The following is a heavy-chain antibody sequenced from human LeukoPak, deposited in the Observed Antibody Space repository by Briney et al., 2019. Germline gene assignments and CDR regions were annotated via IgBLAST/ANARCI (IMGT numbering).Heavy chain of an antibody. CDR2: IGSGGNT. D-gene: IGHD2-2*01. J-gene: IGHJ4*02. Sequence: PGGSLRLSCAASGFTFSTYGMSWVRQAAGKGLEWVSTIGSGGNTNYPDSVKGGFTISRDNSKKMLYLQMNSLRAEDTAVYYCARVMGRYCSSTSCYVDYWGQGTLVTVSS. V-gene: IGHV3-23*01. CDR3: ARVMGRYCSSTSCYVDY. CDR1: GFTFSTYG.